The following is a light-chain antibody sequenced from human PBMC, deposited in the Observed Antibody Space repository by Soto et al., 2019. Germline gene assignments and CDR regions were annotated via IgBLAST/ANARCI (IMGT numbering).Light chain of an antibody. CDR2: AAS. V-gene: IGKV1-27*01. Sequence: DIQMTQSPSSLSASVGDRVTITCRASQGISNFLDWYQQKPGKVPKLLLSAASTLQSGVPSRSSRSGSGTDFTLTITSLQRQDVATDSCQKYSTVITVRQGTRLEIK. J-gene: IGKJ5*01. CDR1: QGISNF. CDR3: QKYSTVIT.